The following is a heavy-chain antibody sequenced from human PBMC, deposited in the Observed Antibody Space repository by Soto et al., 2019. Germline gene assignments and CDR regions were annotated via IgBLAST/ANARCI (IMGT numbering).Heavy chain of an antibody. CDR3: ARDYYSSSSRYYWFDP. V-gene: IGHV1-46*01. Sequence: ASVKVSCKASGYTFTSYYMQWVRQAPGQGLEWMGIINPSGGSTSYAQKFQGRVTMTRDTSTSTVYMELSSLRSEDTAVYYCARDYYSSSSRYYWFDPWGQGTLVTVSS. CDR1: GYTFTSYY. J-gene: IGHJ5*02. CDR2: INPSGGST. D-gene: IGHD6-6*01.